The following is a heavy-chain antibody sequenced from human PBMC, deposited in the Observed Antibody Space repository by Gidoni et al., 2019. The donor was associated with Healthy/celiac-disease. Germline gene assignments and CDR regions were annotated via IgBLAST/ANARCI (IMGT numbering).Heavy chain of an antibody. CDR3: AREHNDYGGSYYFDY. CDR1: GGSISSGSYY. V-gene: IGHV4-61*02. J-gene: IGHJ4*02. Sequence: QVQLQESGPGLVKPSQTLSLTCTVSGGSISSGSYYWSWIRQPAGKGLEWIGRIYTSGSTNYNPSLKSRVTISVDTSKNQFSLKLSSVTAADTAVYYCAREHNDYGGSYYFDYWGQGTLVTVSS. D-gene: IGHD4-17*01. CDR2: IYTSGST.